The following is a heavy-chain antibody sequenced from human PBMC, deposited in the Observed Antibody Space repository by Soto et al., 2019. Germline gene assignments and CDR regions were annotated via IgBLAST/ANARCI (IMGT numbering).Heavy chain of an antibody. CDR3: AKTRQAPVGTHFFDL. J-gene: IGHJ4*02. CDR1: GFTFSSFA. CDR2: VSADGVSS. V-gene: IGHV3-23*01. Sequence: QLLESGGGLMQPGGSLRLSCEGSGFTFSSFAMGWVRQAPGKGLEWLSSVSADGVSSFSADSVRGRFRVSRDNSKNTLFLQMRFLRVEDTAVYYCAKTRQAPVGTHFFDLWGQGTQVTVSS.